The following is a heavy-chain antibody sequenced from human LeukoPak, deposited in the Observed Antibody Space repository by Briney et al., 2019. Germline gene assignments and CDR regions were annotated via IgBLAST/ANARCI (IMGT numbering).Heavy chain of an antibody. CDR2: ISGSGGST. CDR1: GFTFSSYA. J-gene: IGHJ4*02. CDR3: AKDHSLAVAGIFGPSVY. D-gene: IGHD6-19*01. V-gene: IGHV3-23*01. Sequence: GGSLRLSCAASGFTFSSYAMSWVRQAPGKGLEWVSAISGSGGSTYYADSVKGRFTISRDNSKNTLYLQMNSLRAEDTVVYYCAKDHSLAVAGIFGPSVYWGQGTLVTVSS.